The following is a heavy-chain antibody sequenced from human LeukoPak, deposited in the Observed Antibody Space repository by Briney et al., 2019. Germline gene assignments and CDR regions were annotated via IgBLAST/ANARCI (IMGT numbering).Heavy chain of an antibody. D-gene: IGHD3-10*01. J-gene: IGHJ4*01. V-gene: IGHV4-39*01. CDR2: INYSWTT. CDR3: AALRGGVQLWGD. Sequence: SETLSLTCTVSSGYFSSSSYFCGWIRQSPGRGLEWIATINYSWTTYYHPSLKTRFTTFVDTSRNQFSLKLTSVTAADTAVYYCAALRGGVQLWGDWGQGALVTVSS. CDR1: SGYFSSSSYF.